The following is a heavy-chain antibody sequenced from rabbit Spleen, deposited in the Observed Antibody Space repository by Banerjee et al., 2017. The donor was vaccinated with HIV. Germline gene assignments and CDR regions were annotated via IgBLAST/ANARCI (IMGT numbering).Heavy chain of an antibody. D-gene: IGHD5-1*01. CDR2: IDAGSSGYT. CDR3: ARGYGSYNL. CDR1: GFTLSSYYM. V-gene: IGHV1S45*01. Sequence: QEQLEESAGGLVQPGGSLKLSCKASGFTLSSYYMNWVRQAPGKGLEWIACIDAGSSGYTYYATWAKGRFTISKASSTTVTLKMTSLTAADTATYFCARGYGSYNLWGPGTLVTVS. J-gene: IGHJ4*01.